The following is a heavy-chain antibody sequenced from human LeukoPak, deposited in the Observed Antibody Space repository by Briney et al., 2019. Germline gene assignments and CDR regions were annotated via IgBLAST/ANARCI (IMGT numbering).Heavy chain of an antibody. CDR1: GGSISSSSYY. CDR2: IYYSGST. J-gene: IGHJ5*02. Sequence: SSETLSLTCTVSGGSISSSSYYRGWIRQPPGKGLEWIGSIYYSGSTYYNPSLKSRVTIPVDTSKNQFSLKLSSVTAADTAVYYCVRGPYGSSISNWFDPWGQGLLVTVSS. D-gene: IGHD3-10*01. V-gene: IGHV4-39*07. CDR3: VRGPYGSSISNWFDP.